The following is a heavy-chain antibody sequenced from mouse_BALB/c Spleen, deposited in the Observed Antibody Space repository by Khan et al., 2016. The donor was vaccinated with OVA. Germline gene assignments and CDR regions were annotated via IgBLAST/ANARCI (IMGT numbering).Heavy chain of an antibody. CDR3: TREGYNETMDY. J-gene: IGHJ4*01. Sequence: QIQLVQSGPDLKKPGETVKISCKVSGYTFTNYGMNWVKQVLGKDLMWRGWTNTYTGEPTYADDLKGRFAFSLETSASPAYLQFNYLKNEDTTTYFCTREGYNETMDYWGQGTSVTVSS. D-gene: IGHD2-14*01. CDR1: GYTFTNYG. V-gene: IGHV9-3-1*01. CDR2: TNTYTGEP.